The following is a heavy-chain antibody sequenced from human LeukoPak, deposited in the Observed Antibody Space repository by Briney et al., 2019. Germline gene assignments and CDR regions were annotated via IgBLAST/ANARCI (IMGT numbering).Heavy chain of an antibody. D-gene: IGHD5-18*01. Sequence: GGSLRLSCEASGFTFGSFAMYWVRQAPGKGLDWIAGIFGSSGSPHYADSVKGRVTISRDNSKNTVYLQINSLRAEDTAVYYCGKTTAGYSSGQMPASHVDYWGQGTLVTVSS. J-gene: IGHJ4*02. CDR1: GFTFGSFA. V-gene: IGHV3-23*01. CDR2: IFGSSGSP. CDR3: GKTTAGYSSGQMPASHVDY.